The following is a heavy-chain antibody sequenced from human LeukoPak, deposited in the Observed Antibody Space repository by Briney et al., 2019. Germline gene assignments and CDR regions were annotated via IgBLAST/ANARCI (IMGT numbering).Heavy chain of an antibody. Sequence: SETLSLTCTVSGGSISSSSYYWGWIRQPPGKGLEWIGSISYSGSTYYNPSLKSRVTISVDASRNQFSLKLSSVTAADTAVYYCARSVDSLLNFDYWGQGTLVTVSS. V-gene: IGHV4-39*01. CDR2: ISYSGST. D-gene: IGHD3-22*01. CDR1: GGSISSSSYY. J-gene: IGHJ4*02. CDR3: ARSVDSLLNFDY.